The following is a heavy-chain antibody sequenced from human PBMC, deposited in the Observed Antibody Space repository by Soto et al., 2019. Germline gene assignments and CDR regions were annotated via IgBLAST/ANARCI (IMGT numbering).Heavy chain of an antibody. D-gene: IGHD2-15*01. CDR2: INPSGGAT. CDR1: GYTFINFF. J-gene: IGHJ3*02. Sequence: ASVKVSCKASGYTFINFFIHWVRQAPGQGLEWVGIINPSGGATTYPQKFQGRVTMTRDTSTSTVYMDVSSLRSDDTAVYYCARSHCSGSSCYLGAFDIWGQGTMVTVSS. V-gene: IGHV1-46*01. CDR3: ARSHCSGSSCYLGAFDI.